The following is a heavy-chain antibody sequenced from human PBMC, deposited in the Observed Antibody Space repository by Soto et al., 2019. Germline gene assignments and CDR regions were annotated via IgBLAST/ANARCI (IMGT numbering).Heavy chain of an antibody. J-gene: IGHJ5*02. CDR2: IYYSGST. Sequence: LSLTCTVSGGSISSYYWSWIRQPPGKGLEWIGYIYYSGSTNYNPSLKSRVTISVDTSKNQFSLKLSSVTAADTAVYYCARVPGLHLGELSLIWFDPWGQGTLVTVSS. CDR3: ARVPGLHLGELSLIWFDP. V-gene: IGHV4-59*01. CDR1: GGSISSYY. D-gene: IGHD3-16*02.